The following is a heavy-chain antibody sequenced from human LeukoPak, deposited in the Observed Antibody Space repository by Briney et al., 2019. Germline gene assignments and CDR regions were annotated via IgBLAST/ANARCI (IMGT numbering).Heavy chain of an antibody. D-gene: IGHD6-19*01. V-gene: IGHV1-2*02. J-gene: IGHJ4*02. CDR1: GYTFTSYY. Sequence: ASVKVSCKASGYTFTSYYMHWVRQAPGQGLEWMGWINPNSGGTNYAQKFQGRVTMTRDTPINTAYMELSSLRSDDTAVYYCARGGIIVVAGPALGLDYWGQGTLVTVSS. CDR2: INPNSGGT. CDR3: ARGGIIVVAGPALGLDY.